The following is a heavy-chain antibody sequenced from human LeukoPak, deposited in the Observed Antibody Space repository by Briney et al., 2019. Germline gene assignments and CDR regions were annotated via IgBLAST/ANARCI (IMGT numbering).Heavy chain of an antibody. CDR1: GFTFSSYA. V-gene: IGHV3-30-3*01. CDR2: ISSNGNNN. J-gene: IGHJ4*02. D-gene: IGHD3-3*02. CDR3: ARGVSNDYFDH. Sequence: GGSLRLSCAASGFTFSSYAMHWVRQAPAKGLEWVAVISSNGNNNYFADSVRGRFTISRDNSKYTMYLQMNSLRVEDTAVYYCARGVSNDYFDHWGQGSLVTVSS.